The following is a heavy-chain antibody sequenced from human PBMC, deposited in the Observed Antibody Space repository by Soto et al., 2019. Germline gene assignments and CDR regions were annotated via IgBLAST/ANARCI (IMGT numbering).Heavy chain of an antibody. V-gene: IGHV3-30-3*01. J-gene: IGHJ3*02. CDR2: ISYDGSNK. CDR3: AREGMATILDAFDI. CDR1: GFTFSSYA. Sequence: SGGSLRLSCAASGFTFSSYAMHWVRQAPGKGLEWVAVISYDGSNKYYADSVKGRFTISRDNSKNTLYLQMNSLRAEDTAVYYCAREGMATILDAFDIWGQGTMVTVSS. D-gene: IGHD5-12*01.